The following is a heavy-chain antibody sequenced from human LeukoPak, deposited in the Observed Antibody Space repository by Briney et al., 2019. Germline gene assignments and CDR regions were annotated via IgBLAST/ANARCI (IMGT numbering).Heavy chain of an antibody. CDR1: GYSLSSGYY. D-gene: IGHD1-26*01. J-gene: IGHJ4*02. Sequence: PSDTLSLTCTVSGYSLSSGYYWGWIRQPPGKGLEWIVSIYHSGSAYYNPSLKSRVTISVDTTTNQFSLKLSSVTAADTAVYYCAGIIVGATSYDYWGQGTLVTVSS. CDR3: AGIIVGATSYDY. CDR2: IYHSGSA. V-gene: IGHV4-38-2*02.